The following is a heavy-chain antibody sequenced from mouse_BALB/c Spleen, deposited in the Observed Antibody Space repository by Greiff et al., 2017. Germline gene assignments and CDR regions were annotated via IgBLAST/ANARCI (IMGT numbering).Heavy chain of an antibody. Sequence: EVHLVESGGGLVQPGGSLKLSCAASGFTFSSYGMSWVRQTPDKRLELVATINSNGGSTYYPDSVKGRFTISRDNAKNTLYLQMSSLKSEDTAMYYCARDGPAWLAYGGQGTLVTVSA. CDR3: ARDGPAWLAY. CDR2: INSNGGST. V-gene: IGHV5-6-3*01. J-gene: IGHJ3*01. CDR1: GFTFSSYG.